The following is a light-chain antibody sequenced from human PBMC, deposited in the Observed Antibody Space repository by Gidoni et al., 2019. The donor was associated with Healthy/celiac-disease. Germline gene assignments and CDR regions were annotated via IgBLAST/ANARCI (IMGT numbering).Light chain of an antibody. V-gene: IGKV1-33*01. CDR1: QDISNY. Sequence: DSQLTQSPSSLSASVGDRVTITSQASQDISNYLNWYQKKPGKAPKLLIYDASNLETGVPSRFCVSVSGTDFTFPVSSLQPEVIATYYCQQYDNLPTFGQGTKLEIK. J-gene: IGKJ2*01. CDR3: QQYDNLPT. CDR2: DAS.